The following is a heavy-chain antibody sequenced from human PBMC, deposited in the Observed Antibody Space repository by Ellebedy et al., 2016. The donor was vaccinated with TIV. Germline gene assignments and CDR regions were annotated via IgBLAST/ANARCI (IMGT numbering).Heavy chain of an antibody. CDR2: INHSGST. J-gene: IGHJ6*02. Sequence: SETLSLTXAVYGGSFSGYYWSWIRQPPGKGLEWIGEINHSGSTNYNPSLKSRVTISVDTSKNQFSLKLSSVTAADTAVYYCASRCSSTSCYSHLTYYYYGMDVWGQGTTVTVSS. CDR1: GGSFSGYY. V-gene: IGHV4-34*01. D-gene: IGHD2-2*01. CDR3: ASRCSSTSCYSHLTYYYYGMDV.